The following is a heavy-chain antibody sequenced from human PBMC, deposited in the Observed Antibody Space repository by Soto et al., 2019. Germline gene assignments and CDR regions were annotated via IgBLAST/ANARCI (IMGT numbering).Heavy chain of an antibody. J-gene: IGHJ4*02. Sequence: EVQLLESGGGLVQPGGSLRLSCAASGFTFSMYAMSWVRQAAGKGLEWVSATSGNGAKTHYADSVKGRFTISRDSSRNTLYLQMNSLRVADTAVYYCAKDGGDYSFDSWGQGTLVTVSS. CDR1: GFTFSMYA. V-gene: IGHV3-23*01. CDR3: AKDGGDYSFDS. D-gene: IGHD4-17*01. CDR2: TSGNGAKT.